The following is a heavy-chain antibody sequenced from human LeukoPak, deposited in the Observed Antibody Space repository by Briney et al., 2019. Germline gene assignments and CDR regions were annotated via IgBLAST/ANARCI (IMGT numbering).Heavy chain of an antibody. CDR1: GYSFTTYW. D-gene: IGHD6-6*01. V-gene: IGHV5-51*01. CDR3: ARHTRYSSSSRVFDY. Sequence: GESLKISCKGSGYSFTTYWIGWVRQMPGEGLEWMGIIYPGDSDTKYSPSFQGQVTISADKSINTAYLQWSSLKASDTAVYYCARHTRYSSSSRVFDYWGQGTLVTVSS. CDR2: IYPGDSDT. J-gene: IGHJ4*02.